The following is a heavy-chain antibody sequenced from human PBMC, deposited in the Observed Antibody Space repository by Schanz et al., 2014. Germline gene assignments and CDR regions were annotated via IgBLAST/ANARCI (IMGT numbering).Heavy chain of an antibody. CDR3: AKDPSHGDYDYYFDY. J-gene: IGHJ4*02. Sequence: VQLVESGGGLVKPGGSLRLSCEASEFTFSSYKMNWVRQAPGKGLEWVSAISGSGGSTYYADSVKGRFTISRDNSKNTLYLQMNSLRAEGTAVYYCAKDPSHGDYDYYFDYWGQGTLVTVSS. V-gene: IGHV3-23*04. D-gene: IGHD3-22*01. CDR1: EFTFSSYK. CDR2: ISGSGGST.